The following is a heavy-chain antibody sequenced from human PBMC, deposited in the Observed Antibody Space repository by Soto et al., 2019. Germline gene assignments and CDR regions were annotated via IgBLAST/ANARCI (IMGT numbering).Heavy chain of an antibody. J-gene: IGHJ4*02. V-gene: IGHV4-59*01. Sequence: SETLSLTCNVSGVSITNYYWSWIRQPPGMGLEFIGYIFYRGTTSYNPSLGSRVTLSLDTSKSQFSLKLSSVTAADTAVYYCASLNSGSWGYFDSWGRGTLVTVSS. D-gene: IGHD1-26*01. CDR1: GVSITNYY. CDR3: ASLNSGSWGYFDS. CDR2: IFYRGTT.